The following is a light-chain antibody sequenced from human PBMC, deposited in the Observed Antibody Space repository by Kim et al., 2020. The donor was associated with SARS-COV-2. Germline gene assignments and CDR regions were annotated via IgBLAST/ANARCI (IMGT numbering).Light chain of an antibody. Sequence: ASVGDRVTITCRASQDIRSGVAWYQQKPGKAPKRLIYGASSLQSGVPSRFSGSGSGTEFTLTISNLQPEDFATYFCQQDNTYPITFGQGTRLEIK. CDR1: QDIRSG. V-gene: IGKV1-17*02. CDR3: QQDNTYPIT. J-gene: IGKJ5*01. CDR2: GAS.